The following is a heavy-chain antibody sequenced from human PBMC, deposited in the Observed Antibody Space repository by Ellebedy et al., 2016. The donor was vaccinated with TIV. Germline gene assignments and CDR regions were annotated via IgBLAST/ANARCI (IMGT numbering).Heavy chain of an antibody. V-gene: IGHV4-34*01. CDR2: INHSGST. CDR1: GGSFSGYY. D-gene: IGHD3-10*01. CDR3: ARGPRRGVPNWFDP. J-gene: IGHJ5*02. Sequence: SETLSLTCAVYGGSFSGYYWSWVRQPPGKGLEWIGEINHSGSTNYNPSLKSRVTISVDTPKNQFSLKLSSVTAADTAVYYCARGPRRGVPNWFDPWGQGTLVTVSS.